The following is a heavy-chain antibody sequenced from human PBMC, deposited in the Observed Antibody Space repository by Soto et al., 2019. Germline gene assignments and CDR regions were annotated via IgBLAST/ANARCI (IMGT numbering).Heavy chain of an antibody. V-gene: IGHV3-53*01. D-gene: IGHD1-20*01. CDR3: ARSDSIYAFRPFYNWVQEKRSTDS. J-gene: IGHJ5*01. CDR2: IYSGGST. CDR1: GFTVSSNY. Sequence: GWCLRLSCAASGFTVSSNYMSWVRQAPGKGLEWVSVIYSGGSTYYADSVKGRFTISRDNSKNTLYLQMNSLRAEDTAVYYCARSDSIYAFRPFYNWVQEKRSTDS.